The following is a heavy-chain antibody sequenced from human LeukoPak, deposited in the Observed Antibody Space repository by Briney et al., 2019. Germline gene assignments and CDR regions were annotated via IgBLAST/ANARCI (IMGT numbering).Heavy chain of an antibody. CDR1: GYSISSGYY. V-gene: IGHV4-38-2*02. Sequence: SSETLSLTCTVSGYSISSGYYWGWIRQPPGEGLEWIGSIYHSGSTYYNPSLKSRVTISVDTSKNQFSLKLSSVTAADTAVYYCARDVGDGYYFDYWGQGTLVTVSS. CDR2: IYHSGST. J-gene: IGHJ4*02. D-gene: IGHD5-24*01. CDR3: ARDVGDGYYFDY.